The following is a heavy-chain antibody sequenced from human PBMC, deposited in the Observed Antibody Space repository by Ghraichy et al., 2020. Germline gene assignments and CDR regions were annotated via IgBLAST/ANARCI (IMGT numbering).Heavy chain of an antibody. CDR2: IYHSGST. V-gene: IGHV4-38-2*02. CDR3: ARDGAYCGGDCSLFDY. J-gene: IGHJ4*02. Sequence: SETLSLTCAVSGYSISSGYYWGWIRQPPGKGLEWIGSIYHSGSTYYNPSLKSRVTISVDTSKNQFSLKLSSVTAADTAVYYCARDGAYCGGDCSLFDYWGQGTLVTVSS. D-gene: IGHD2-21*01. CDR1: GYSISSGYY.